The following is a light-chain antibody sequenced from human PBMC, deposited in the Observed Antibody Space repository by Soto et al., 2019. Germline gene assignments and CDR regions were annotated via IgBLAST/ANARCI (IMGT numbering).Light chain of an antibody. CDR1: QTVTSN. Sequence: EIVMTQSPAPLSVSPGERATLSCRASQTVTSNLAWYQQKPGQDPRLLIYAATTRSTGIPARFSGSGSGTEFTLTISSLQSEDFAVYYCQQYNNWPRTFGQGTKV. CDR2: AAT. J-gene: IGKJ1*01. CDR3: QQYNNWPRT. V-gene: IGKV3-15*01.